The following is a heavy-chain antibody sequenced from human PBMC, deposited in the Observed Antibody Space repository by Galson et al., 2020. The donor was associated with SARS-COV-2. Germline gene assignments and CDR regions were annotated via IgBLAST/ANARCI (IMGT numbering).Heavy chain of an antibody. CDR3: ARGGGSTLTTFHFDY. V-gene: IGHV3-64*02. CDR2: ISSNGGST. D-gene: IGHD4-17*01. Sequence: GESLKISCAASGFTFSNYAIHWVRQAPGKGLEYVSAISSNGGSTYYADSVKGRFTISRDNSKNTLYLQMGSLRAEDMAVYYCARGGGSTLTTFHFDYWGQGTLVTVSS. CDR1: GFTFSNYA. J-gene: IGHJ4*02.